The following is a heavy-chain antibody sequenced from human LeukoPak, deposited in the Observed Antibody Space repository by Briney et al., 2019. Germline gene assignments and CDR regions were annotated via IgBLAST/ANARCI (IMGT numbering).Heavy chain of an antibody. V-gene: IGHV3-43*02. Sequence: PGGSLRLSCAASGLSFDDSAIYWVRQAPGKGLEWVSLISGDGASAFYADSVKGRFTISRDNSKNSLYLQMNSLRTEDTAFYYCAKDDSTGGFDYWGQGTLVTVSS. D-gene: IGHD7-27*01. CDR1: GLSFDDSA. CDR2: ISGDGASA. J-gene: IGHJ4*02. CDR3: AKDDSTGGFDY.